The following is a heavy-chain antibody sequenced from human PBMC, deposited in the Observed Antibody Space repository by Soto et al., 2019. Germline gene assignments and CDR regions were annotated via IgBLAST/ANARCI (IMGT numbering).Heavy chain of an antibody. D-gene: IGHD6-19*01. J-gene: IGHJ6*02. CDR3: ARDDYSSGWYVPPLYYYGMDV. Sequence: QVQLQQSGPGLVKPSQTLSLTCAISGDSVSSNSAAWNWIRQSPSRGLEWLGRTYYRSKWYNDYAVSVKSRIPINPDTSKNQFSLQLNSVTPEDTAVYYCARDDYSSGWYVPPLYYYGMDVWGQGTTVTVSS. CDR2: TYYRSKWYN. CDR1: GDSVSSNSAA. V-gene: IGHV6-1*01.